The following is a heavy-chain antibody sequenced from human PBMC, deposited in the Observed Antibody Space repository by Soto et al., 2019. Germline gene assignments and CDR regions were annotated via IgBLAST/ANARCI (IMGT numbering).Heavy chain of an antibody. CDR3: ARVRVVPAATSANFDY. D-gene: IGHD2-2*01. CDR1: GGSFSGYY. J-gene: IGHJ4*02. CDR2: INHSGST. Sequence: SETLSLTCAVYGGSFSGYYWSWIRQPPGKGLEWIGEINHSGSTNYNPSLKSRVTISVDTSKNQFSLKLSSVTAADTAVYYCARVRVVPAATSANFDYWGRGTLVTVSS. V-gene: IGHV4-34*01.